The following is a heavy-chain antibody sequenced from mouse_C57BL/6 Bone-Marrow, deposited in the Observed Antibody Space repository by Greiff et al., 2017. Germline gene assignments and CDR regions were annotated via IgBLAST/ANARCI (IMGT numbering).Heavy chain of an antibody. Sequence: VQLQQPGAELVRPGTSVKLSCKASGYTFTSYWMHWVKQRPGQGLEWIGVIDPSDSYTNYNQKFKGKATLTVDTSSSTAYMQLSSLTSEDSAVYYCARNYPWFAYWGQGTLVTVSA. CDR3: ARNYPWFAY. D-gene: IGHD1-1*01. CDR2: IDPSDSYT. CDR1: GYTFTSYW. J-gene: IGHJ3*01. V-gene: IGHV1-59*01.